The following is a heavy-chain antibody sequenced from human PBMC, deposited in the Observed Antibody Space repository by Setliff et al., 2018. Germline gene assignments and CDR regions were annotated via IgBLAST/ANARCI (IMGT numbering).Heavy chain of an antibody. Sequence: PSETLSLTCTVSGDYPSSGSYYWGWIRQPPGKGLEWIGSLYYSGSSYYNPSLKSRVTISVDTSKNQLSLKMTAVTAADTAVYYCARYDSSGYSENYYLYYWGQGTLVTVSS. J-gene: IGHJ4*02. CDR2: LYYSGSS. V-gene: IGHV4-39*07. CDR1: GDYPSSGSYY. D-gene: IGHD3-22*01. CDR3: ARYDSSGYSENYYLYY.